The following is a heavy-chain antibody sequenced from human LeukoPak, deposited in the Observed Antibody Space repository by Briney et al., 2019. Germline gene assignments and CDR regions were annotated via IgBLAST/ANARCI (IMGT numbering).Heavy chain of an antibody. J-gene: IGHJ5*02. V-gene: IGHV4-34*01. CDR3: ARNHYYDSSGYLP. CDR2: INHSGST. CDR1: GGSFSGDY. D-gene: IGHD3-22*01. Sequence: PSETLSLTCAVYGGSFSGDYWSCIRQPPGKGLEWIGEINHSGSTNYNPSLKSRVTISVDTSKNQFSLKLSSVTAADTAVYYCARNHYYDSSGYLPWGQGTLVTVSS.